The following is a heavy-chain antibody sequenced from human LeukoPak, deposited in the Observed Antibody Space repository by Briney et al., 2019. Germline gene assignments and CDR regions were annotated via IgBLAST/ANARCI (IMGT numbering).Heavy chain of an antibody. V-gene: IGHV1-2*02. CDR2: INPNSGGT. D-gene: IGHD3-3*01. CDR3: ARERSITIFGVAKGPNWFDP. CDR1: GYTFTGYY. Sequence: ASVKVSCKASGYTFTGYYMHWVRQAPGQGLEWMGWINPNSGGTNYAQKFQGRVTMTRDTSISTAYMELSRLRSDDTAVYYCARERSITIFGVAKGPNWFDPWGQGTLVTVSS. J-gene: IGHJ5*02.